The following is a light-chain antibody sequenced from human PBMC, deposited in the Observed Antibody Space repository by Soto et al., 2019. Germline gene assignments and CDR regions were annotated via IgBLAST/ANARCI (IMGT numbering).Light chain of an antibody. CDR2: GTS. V-gene: IGKV3-20*01. CDR3: QQYGTLPPRYT. J-gene: IGKJ2*01. CDR1: QRMSSNY. Sequence: LVLTQSPGTLSLSPGERATLSCRASQRMSSNYLAWYQQKPGQAPRLLIYGTSNRATGIPDRFSGSGSGTDFTLTISRLEPEDCAVYYCQQYGTLPPRYTFGQGTKLEIK.